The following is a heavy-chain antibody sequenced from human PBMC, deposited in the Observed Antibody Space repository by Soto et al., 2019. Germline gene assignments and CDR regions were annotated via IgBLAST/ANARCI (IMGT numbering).Heavy chain of an antibody. CDR2: IRPYNGNT. D-gene: IGHD3-10*01. CDR1: GYMFISYG. J-gene: IGHJ4*02. V-gene: IGHV1-18*01. Sequence: ASVKVSCKASGYMFISYGINWVRQAPGQGLEWMGWIRPYNGNTNYAQKLQGRVTMTTDTCTSTAYMEMRSLRSDDTAVYYCVRDLDGSGSYYTDYWGPGTLVTVSS. CDR3: VRDLDGSGSYYTDY.